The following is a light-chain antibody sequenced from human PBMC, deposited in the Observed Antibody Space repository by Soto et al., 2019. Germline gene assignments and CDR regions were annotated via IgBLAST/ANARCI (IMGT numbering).Light chain of an antibody. J-gene: IGKJ1*01. V-gene: IGKV3-15*01. CDR2: GAS. Sequence: EIVKTQSPANLSVSPGERATLSCRASQSVSSNLAWYQQKPGQAPRLLIYGASTRATGIPARFSGSGSGTEFTLTISSLQPEDFAVYYCQQYNNWPRTFGQGTKVDIK. CDR1: QSVSSN. CDR3: QQYNNWPRT.